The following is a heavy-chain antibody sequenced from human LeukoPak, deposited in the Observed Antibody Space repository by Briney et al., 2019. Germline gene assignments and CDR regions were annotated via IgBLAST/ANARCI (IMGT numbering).Heavy chain of an antibody. CDR3: AKDSSGDFGGYYYMDV. J-gene: IGHJ6*03. D-gene: IGHD3-16*01. V-gene: IGHV3-9*03. CDR2: ISWNSGSI. Sequence: PGRSLRLSCAASGFTFDDYAMHWVRQAPGKGLEWVSGISWNSGSIGYADSVKGRFTISRDNAKNSLYLQMNSLRAEDMALYYCAKDSSGDFGGYYYMDVWGKGTTVTVSS. CDR1: GFTFDDYA.